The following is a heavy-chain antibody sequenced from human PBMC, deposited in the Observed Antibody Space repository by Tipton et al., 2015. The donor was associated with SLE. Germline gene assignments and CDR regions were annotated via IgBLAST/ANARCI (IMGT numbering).Heavy chain of an antibody. J-gene: IGHJ4*02. D-gene: IGHD3-9*01. CDR3: ARHAPDYDILTGPYDY. Sequence: TLSLTCAVYGESFSGYFWSWIRQPPEKGLEWIGEIIHSGVTNYNPSLKSRVTLSLDTSKNQFSLKLVSVTAADTAVYYCARHAPDYDILTGPYDYWGQGTLVTVSS. V-gene: IGHV4-34*12. CDR1: GESFSGYF. CDR2: IIHSGVT.